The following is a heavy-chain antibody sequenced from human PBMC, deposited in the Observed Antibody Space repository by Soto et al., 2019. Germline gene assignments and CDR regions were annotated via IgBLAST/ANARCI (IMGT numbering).Heavy chain of an antibody. Sequence: ASVKVSCKASGYTFTSYDINWVRQATGQGLEWMGWMNPNSGNTGYAQKFQGRVTMTRNTSISTAYMELSSLRSEDTAVYYCARGLFDDYIWGSCRALYYFDYWGQGTLVTVSS. CDR1: GYTFTSYD. V-gene: IGHV1-8*01. D-gene: IGHD3-16*02. CDR2: MNPNSGNT. J-gene: IGHJ4*02. CDR3: ARGLFDDYIWGSCRALYYFDY.